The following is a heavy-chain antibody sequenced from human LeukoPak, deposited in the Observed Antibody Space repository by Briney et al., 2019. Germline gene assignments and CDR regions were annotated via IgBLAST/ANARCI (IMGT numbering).Heavy chain of an antibody. CDR2: INPNSGGT. V-gene: IGHV1-2*02. D-gene: IGHD2-2*01. J-gene: IGHJ6*02. CDR1: GYTFTGYY. Sequence: ASVKVSCKASGYTFTGYYMHWVRQAPGQGLEWMGWINPNSGGTNYAQKFQGRVTMTRDTSISTAYMELSRLRSADTAVYYCARDIVVVPAADYYYGMDVWGQGTTVTVSS. CDR3: ARDIVVVPAADYYYGMDV.